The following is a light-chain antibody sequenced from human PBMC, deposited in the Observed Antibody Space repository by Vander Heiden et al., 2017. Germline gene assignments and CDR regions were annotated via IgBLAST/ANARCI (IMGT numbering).Light chain of an antibody. CDR1: QSISSY. J-gene: IGKJ4*01. V-gene: IGKV1-39*01. CDR3: QQSDSTPLT. Sequence: DIQMTQSPSSLSASVGDRVTITCRASQSISSYLNWYQQKPGKAPKLLIYAASSLQSGVPSRFSGSGSGTDFTLTISRLQPEDFVTYYCQQSDSTPLTFGGGTKVEIK. CDR2: AAS.